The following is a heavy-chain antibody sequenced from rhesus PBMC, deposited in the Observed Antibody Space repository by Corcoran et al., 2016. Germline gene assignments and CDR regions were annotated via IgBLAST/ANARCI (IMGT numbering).Heavy chain of an antibody. J-gene: IGHJ3*01. CDR3: ARWVVVVSGNPYDAFDF. Sequence: QVQLQQWGEGLVKPSETLSLTCAVYGGSISGYYYWSWIRQPPGKGLAWIGNIYGSSRSTYNNPSLKSRVTSSKETSKIQFSLKVNSVTAAATAVYYCARWVVVVSGNPYDAFDFWGQGLRVTVSS. D-gene: IGHD2-39*02. CDR2: IYGSSRST. CDR1: GGSISGYYY. V-gene: IGHV4-73*01.